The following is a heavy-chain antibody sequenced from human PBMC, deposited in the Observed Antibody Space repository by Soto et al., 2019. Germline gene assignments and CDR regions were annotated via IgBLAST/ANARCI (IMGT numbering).Heavy chain of an antibody. D-gene: IGHD2-21*01. CDR3: ARGPISNDHYFDY. CDR1: GFTFSNYA. CDR2: ISSDGGTI. V-gene: IGHV3-48*01. J-gene: IGHJ4*02. Sequence: PGGSLRLSCAASGFTFSNYAMNWVRQAPGKEPEWISYISSDGGTIYYADSVRGRFTISRDNAKNSLYLQMHSLGAEDTALYYCARGPISNDHYFDYWGQGALVTV.